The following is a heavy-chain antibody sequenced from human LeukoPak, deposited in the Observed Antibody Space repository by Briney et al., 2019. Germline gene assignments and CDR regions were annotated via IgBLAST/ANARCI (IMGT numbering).Heavy chain of an antibody. Sequence: GGPLRLSCAASGFTFSSYSMNWVRQAPGKGLEWVSAISGSGGSTYYADSVKGRFTISRDNSKNTLYLQMNSLRAEDTAVYYCAKDIDGAGEYQTDAFDIWGQGTMVTVSS. CDR1: GFTFSSYS. CDR3: AKDIDGAGEYQTDAFDI. J-gene: IGHJ3*02. D-gene: IGHD4/OR15-4a*01. CDR2: ISGSGGST. V-gene: IGHV3-23*01.